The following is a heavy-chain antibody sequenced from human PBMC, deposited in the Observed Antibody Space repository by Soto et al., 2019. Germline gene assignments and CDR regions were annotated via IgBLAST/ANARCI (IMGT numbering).Heavy chain of an antibody. D-gene: IGHD2-15*01. V-gene: IGHV4-61*01. CDR1: GGSVSSGSYY. CDR3: ARGGGCSGGSCYTGFDP. J-gene: IGHJ5*02. CDR2: IYYSGST. Sequence: PSETLSLTCTVSGGSVSSGSYYWSWIRQPPGKGLEWIGYIYYSGSTNYNPSLKSRVTISVDTSKNQFSLKLSSVTAADTAVYYCARGGGCSGGSCYTGFDPWGQGTLVTVSS.